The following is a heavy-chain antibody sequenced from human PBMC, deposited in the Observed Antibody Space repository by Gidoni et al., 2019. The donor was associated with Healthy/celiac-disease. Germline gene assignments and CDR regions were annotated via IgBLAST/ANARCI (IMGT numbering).Heavy chain of an antibody. CDR1: GFTFSRYE. J-gene: IGHJ6*02. Sequence: EVQLVESGGGLVQPGGSLRLSCSASGFTFSRYEMNWVRQAPGKGLEWVSYISSSGSTIYYADSVKGRFTISRDNAKNSLYLQMNSLRAEDTAVYYCAREGMGATRSYGMDVWGQGTTVTVSS. V-gene: IGHV3-48*03. CDR3: AREGMGATRSYGMDV. D-gene: IGHD1-26*01. CDR2: ISSSGSTI.